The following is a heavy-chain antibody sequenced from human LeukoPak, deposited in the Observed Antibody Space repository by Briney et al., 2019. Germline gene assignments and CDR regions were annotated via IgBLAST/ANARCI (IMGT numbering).Heavy chain of an antibody. D-gene: IGHD1-1*01. V-gene: IGHV3-74*01. CDR2: IATDGGT. J-gene: IGHJ3*02. Sequence: GGSLRLSCAASGFTFSNYWMHWVRQVPGEGLVWVSHIATDGGTGYADSVKGRFTISRDNAKNTLHLQMNSLRAEDTAVYYCARKIATEDAFDIWGRGTMVTVSS. CDR1: GFTFSNYW. CDR3: ARKIATEDAFDI.